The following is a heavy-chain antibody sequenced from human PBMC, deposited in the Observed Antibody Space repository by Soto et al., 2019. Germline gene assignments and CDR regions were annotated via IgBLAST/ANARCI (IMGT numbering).Heavy chain of an antibody. J-gene: IGHJ4*02. D-gene: IGHD1-7*01. Sequence: SETLSLTCGVSGFSISSDYYWGWIRQPPGKGLEWIGSIYHSGSTYYSPSPKSRVTISVDTSKNQFSLKLTSVTAADTAVYYCARGVGTTNYFDFWGQGTLVTVSS. CDR1: GFSISSDYY. CDR3: ARGVGTTNYFDF. CDR2: IYHSGST. V-gene: IGHV4-38-2*01.